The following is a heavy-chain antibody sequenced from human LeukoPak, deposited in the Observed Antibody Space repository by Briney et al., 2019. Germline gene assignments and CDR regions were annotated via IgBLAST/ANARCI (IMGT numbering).Heavy chain of an antibody. CDR2: INPNSGGT. V-gene: IGHV1-2*02. CDR3: ARGNYDFWSGSFVDYYYYYMDV. J-gene: IGHJ6*03. D-gene: IGHD3-3*01. CDR1: GYTFTSYA. Sequence: ASVKVSCKASGYTFTSYAMNWVRQAPGQGLEWMGWINPNSGGTNYAQKFQGRVTMTRGTSISTAYMELSRLRSDDTAVYYCARGNYDFWSGSFVDYYYYYMDVWGKGTTVTVSS.